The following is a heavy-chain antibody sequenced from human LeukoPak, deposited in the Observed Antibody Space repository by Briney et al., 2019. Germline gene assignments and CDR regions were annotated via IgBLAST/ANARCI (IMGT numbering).Heavy chain of an antibody. CDR1: GGSISSGSYS. CDR2: IYTSGDT. V-gene: IGHV4-61*02. J-gene: IGHJ3*02. CDR3: ARLPWGDAFDI. D-gene: IGHD7-27*01. Sequence: SETLSLTCTVSGGSISSGSYSWYWIRQPAGKGLEWIGRIYTSGDTNYNPSLKSRVTISLDTSKNQFSLKLSSVTAADTAVYYCARLPWGDAFDIWGQGTMVTVSS.